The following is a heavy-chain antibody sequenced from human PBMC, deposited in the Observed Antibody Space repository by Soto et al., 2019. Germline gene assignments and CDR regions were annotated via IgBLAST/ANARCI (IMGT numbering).Heavy chain of an antibody. Sequence: VQLVESGGGLVQRGGSLRLSCAASGFTFSSFSMNWVRQAPGRGLEWISYIGRGGRLISYADSVKGRFAISRDNAQNSLYLQMDSLRDEDTAVYYCARDLGWAFDCWGQGTLVTVSS. CDR1: GFTFSSFS. J-gene: IGHJ4*02. CDR2: IGRGGRLI. D-gene: IGHD6-19*01. V-gene: IGHV3-48*02. CDR3: ARDLGWAFDC.